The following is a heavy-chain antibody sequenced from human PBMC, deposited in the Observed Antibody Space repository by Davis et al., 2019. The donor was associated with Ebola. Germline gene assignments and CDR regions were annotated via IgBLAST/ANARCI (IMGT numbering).Heavy chain of an antibody. J-gene: IGHJ6*02. CDR2: IYSGGST. CDR1: GFTVTRNY. D-gene: IGHD3-3*01. Sequence: GGSLRLSCAASGFTVTRNYMSWVRQAPGKGLEWVSVIYSGGSTYYADSVKGRFTISRDNAKNSLYLQMNSLRDEDTAVYYCARDNDFWSLRYYYYGMDVWGQGTTVTVSS. CDR3: ARDNDFWSLRYYYYGMDV. V-gene: IGHV3-66*01.